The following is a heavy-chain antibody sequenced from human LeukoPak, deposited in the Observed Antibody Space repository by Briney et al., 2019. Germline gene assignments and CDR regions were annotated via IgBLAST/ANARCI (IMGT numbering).Heavy chain of an antibody. CDR3: ARAVSRFGELLPLDC. Sequence: GGSLRLSCAASGFTFSSYGMHWVRQAPGKGLEWVAFIRYDGSNKYYADSVKGRFTISRDNAKNSLYLQMNSLRAEDTAVYYCARAVSRFGELLPLDCWGQGTLVTVS. CDR2: IRYDGSNK. D-gene: IGHD3-10*01. J-gene: IGHJ4*02. V-gene: IGHV3-30*02. CDR1: GFTFSSYG.